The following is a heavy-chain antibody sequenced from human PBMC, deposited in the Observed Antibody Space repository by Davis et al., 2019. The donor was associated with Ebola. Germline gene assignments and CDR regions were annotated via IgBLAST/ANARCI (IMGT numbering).Heavy chain of an antibody. CDR1: GFRSTNYA. CDR3: AAEDYNDGTCCSFDY. V-gene: IGHV1-58*01. CDR2: IIVASGNT. J-gene: IGHJ4*02. D-gene: IGHD2-15*01. Sequence: SAKVSCKTSGFRSTNYAVQWVRQAPGERLEWRGWIIVASGNTKYAQNPQGRLTITTDTSTGTAYMELSSLTTEDTAVYYCAAEDYNDGTCCSFDYWGQGTLVTVSS.